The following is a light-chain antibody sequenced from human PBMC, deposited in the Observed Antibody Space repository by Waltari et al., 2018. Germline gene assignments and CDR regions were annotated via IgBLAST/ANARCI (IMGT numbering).Light chain of an antibody. CDR3: SSYTSIIPPFL. CDR2: DVS. V-gene: IGLV2-14*01. CDR1: SSDLGGYSF. J-gene: IGLJ1*01. Sequence: QSALTQPASVSGSPGQSITISCTRSSSDLGGYSFVSWYQQHPGKAPKLMIYDVSHRPPCFSTRFACSKSGNTASLTISVLQPEDEADYYCSSYTSIIPPFLFGTGTKVTVL.